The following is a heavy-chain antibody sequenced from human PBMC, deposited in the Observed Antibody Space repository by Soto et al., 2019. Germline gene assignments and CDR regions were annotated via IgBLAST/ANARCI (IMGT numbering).Heavy chain of an antibody. J-gene: IGHJ4*02. D-gene: IGHD5-18*01. Sequence: LGGSLRLSCAASGFTFSSYSMNWVRQAPGKGLEWVSSISSSSSYIYYADSVKGRFTISRDNAKNSLYLQMNSLRAEDTAVYYCASGRYSYGYEQLWGQGTLVAVSS. CDR1: GFTFSSYS. CDR2: ISSSSSYI. V-gene: IGHV3-21*01. CDR3: ASGRYSYGYEQL.